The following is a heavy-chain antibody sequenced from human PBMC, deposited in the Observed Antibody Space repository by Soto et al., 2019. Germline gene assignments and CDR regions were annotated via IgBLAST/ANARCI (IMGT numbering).Heavy chain of an antibody. Sequence: GGSLRLSCAASGFTFSSYSMNWVRQAPGKGLEWVSSISSSSSYIYYADSVKGRFTISRDNAKNSLYLQMNSLRAEDTAVYYCARDSPMVRGVIRNWFEPWGQGTPVTVSS. CDR2: ISSSSSYI. J-gene: IGHJ5*02. CDR3: ARDSPMVRGVIRNWFEP. V-gene: IGHV3-21*01. D-gene: IGHD3-10*01. CDR1: GFTFSSYS.